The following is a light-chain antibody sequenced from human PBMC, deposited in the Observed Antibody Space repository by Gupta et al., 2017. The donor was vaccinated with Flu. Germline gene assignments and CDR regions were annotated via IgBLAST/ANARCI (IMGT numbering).Light chain of an antibody. CDR2: SSG. J-gene: IGLJ1*01. Sequence: SVLTQPPSASGTPAQRVTISCSGSSFNIGSNSVHWYQQVPGTAPKLLIFSSGHRPSGVPDRFSGSGSGTSASLAISGLRSEDEADYYCAAWDDSLNGPVFGTGTKVTVL. CDR1: SFNIGSNS. CDR3: AAWDDSLNGPV. V-gene: IGLV1-47*02.